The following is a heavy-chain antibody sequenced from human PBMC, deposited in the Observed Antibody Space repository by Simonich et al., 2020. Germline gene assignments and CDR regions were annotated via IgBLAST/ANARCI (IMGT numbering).Heavy chain of an antibody. V-gene: IGHV1-2*02. Sequence: QVQLVQSGAEVKKPGASVKVSCKASGYTFTGSYMHWGRQAPGQGLEWVGWNNPNRWCTNYAKKLQGRVTMTRDTSISTAYMELSRLRSDDTAVYYCARWPSIPASYGSGSYFDYWGQGTLVTVSS. J-gene: IGHJ4*02. CDR1: GYTFTGSY. CDR3: ARWPSIPASYGSGSYFDY. D-gene: IGHD3-10*01. CDR2: NNPNRWCT.